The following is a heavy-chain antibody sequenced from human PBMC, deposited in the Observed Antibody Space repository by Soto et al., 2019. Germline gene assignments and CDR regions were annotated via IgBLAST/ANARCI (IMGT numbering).Heavy chain of an antibody. CDR1: GDTFSFYT. Sequence: QVQLVQSGAELKKPGSSVKVSCKASGDTFSFYTINWVRQAPGLGLEWMGRVNPILSMSNYAQKFQGRVTMTADKSKSTAYMELRSLRSEDTAFYYCATSYGSGYRAFDYGGQGALVTFSS. CDR2: VNPILSMS. V-gene: IGHV1-69*02. D-gene: IGHD3-10*01. CDR3: ATSYGSGYRAFDY. J-gene: IGHJ4*02.